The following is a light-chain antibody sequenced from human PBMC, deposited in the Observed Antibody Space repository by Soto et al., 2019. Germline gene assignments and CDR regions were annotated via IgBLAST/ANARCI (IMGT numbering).Light chain of an antibody. J-gene: IGKJ2*01. Sequence: EIVLTQSPGTLSLSPGERATLSCRASQSVSSSYLAWYQHKPGQAPRLLIYGASSSATGTPDRFSGSGSGTDFMLTSSRLAPEDVEVYYCQQYGSSPHTFGQGTKLEIK. V-gene: IGKV3-20*01. CDR2: GAS. CDR3: QQYGSSPHT. CDR1: QSVSSSY.